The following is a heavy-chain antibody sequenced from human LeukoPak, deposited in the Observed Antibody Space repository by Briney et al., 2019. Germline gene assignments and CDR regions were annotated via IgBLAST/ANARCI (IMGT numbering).Heavy chain of an antibody. V-gene: IGHV3-48*01. D-gene: IGHD6-13*01. Sequence: GGSLRLSCAASGFTFSSYTMNWLRQAPGKGLECVSYINSRGSTISYADSVKGRFTISRDNAKNSLYLQMNSLRAEDTAVYYCARYWSSWSADFWGQGTLVTVSS. CDR1: GFTFSSYT. CDR3: ARYWSSWSADF. CDR2: INSRGSTI. J-gene: IGHJ4*02.